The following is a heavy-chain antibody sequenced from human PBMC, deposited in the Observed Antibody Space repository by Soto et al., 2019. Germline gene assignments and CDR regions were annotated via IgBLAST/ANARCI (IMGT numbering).Heavy chain of an antibody. CDR3: ARDILGGAYDFWH. CDR1: GFTVSSDY. J-gene: IGHJ4*02. V-gene: IGHV3-66*01. D-gene: IGHD3-3*01. CDR2: ITSGGST. Sequence: EVHLVESGGGLVQPGWSLRLSCAASGFTVSSDYMTWVRQAPGKGLEWVSVITSGGSTYYAASVKGRFAISRDSSKNTLYLQMSSLRAEDTAVYYCARDILGGAYDFWHGGQGTLVTVSS.